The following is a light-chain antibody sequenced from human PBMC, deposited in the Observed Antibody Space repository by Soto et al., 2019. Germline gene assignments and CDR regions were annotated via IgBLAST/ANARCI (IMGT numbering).Light chain of an antibody. CDR1: QSVDTD. CDR2: GVS. J-gene: IGKJ5*01. V-gene: IGKV3D-15*01. Sequence: EIVMPQSPAPLSLSPGDTATLSCRASQSVDTDLAWIVQKPGQAPRRLMYGVSTWGTGVTARFSGSGSGTEFTLTISSLQSEDFAIYYCQQYKSWPVMFGEGTRLEIK. CDR3: QQYKSWPVM.